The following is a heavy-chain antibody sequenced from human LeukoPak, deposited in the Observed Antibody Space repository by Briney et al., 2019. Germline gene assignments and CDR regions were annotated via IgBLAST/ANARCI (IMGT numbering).Heavy chain of an antibody. CDR2: IDKKANFYAT. CDR3: TRDSGTYNLLDP. CDR1: GFSFSGSA. D-gene: IGHD1-26*01. V-gene: IGHV3-73*01. Sequence: GGSLKLSCAASGFSFSGSAIHWVRQSSGKGLEWVGHIDKKANFYATASAASVEGRFTISRDDSRNTAYLQMTSLKTEDTALYYCTRDSGTYNLLDPWGQGTLVIVCS. J-gene: IGHJ5*02.